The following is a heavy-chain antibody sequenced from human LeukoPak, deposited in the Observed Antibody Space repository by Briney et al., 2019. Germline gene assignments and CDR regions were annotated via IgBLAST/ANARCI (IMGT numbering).Heavy chain of an antibody. CDR1: GFTFSSYW. V-gene: IGHV3-7*01. CDR2: IKQDGSEK. D-gene: IGHD3-9*01. J-gene: IGHJ4*02. CDR3: ARVGCDILTGYYYFDY. Sequence: PGGSLRLSCAASGFTFSSYWMSWVRQAPGKGLEWVANIKQDGSEKYYVDSVKGRFTISRDNAKNSLYLQMNSLRAEDTAVYYCARVGCDILTGYYYFDYWGQGTLVTVSS.